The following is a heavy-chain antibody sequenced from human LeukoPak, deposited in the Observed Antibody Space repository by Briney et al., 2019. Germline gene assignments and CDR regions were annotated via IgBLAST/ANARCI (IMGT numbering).Heavy chain of an antibody. J-gene: IGHJ4*02. Sequence: PSETLSLTCAVSGGSISSSNWWSWVRQPPGKGLEWIGEIYHSGSTNYNPSLKGRVTISVDKSKNQFSLKLSSVTAADTAVYYCARERSSWTDYFDYWGQGTLVTVSS. CDR2: IYHSGST. CDR1: GGSISSSNW. CDR3: ARERSSWTDYFDY. D-gene: IGHD6-13*01. V-gene: IGHV4-4*02.